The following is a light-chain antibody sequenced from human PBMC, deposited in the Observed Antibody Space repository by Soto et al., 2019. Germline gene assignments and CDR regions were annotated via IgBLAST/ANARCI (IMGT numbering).Light chain of an antibody. J-gene: IGKJ5*01. Sequence: EIFFAQSPRTPSFFPGGRATPSREGSQSVTSNYLAWYQQKPGQATRLLISGASSRATGIPDRFSGSGFGTDFTLTISRLEPEDFALYYCQHYAGGSRITFGQGTRLEIK. CDR2: GAS. CDR3: QHYAGGSRIT. CDR1: QSVTSNY. V-gene: IGKV3-20*01.